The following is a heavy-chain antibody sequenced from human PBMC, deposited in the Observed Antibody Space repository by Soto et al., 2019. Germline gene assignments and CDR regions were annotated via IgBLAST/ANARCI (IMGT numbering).Heavy chain of an antibody. CDR3: ARAGLVVVTAISNWFDP. CDR2: INHSGST. V-gene: IGHV4-34*01. D-gene: IGHD2-21*02. J-gene: IGHJ5*02. CDR1: GGSFSGYY. Sequence: QVQLQQWGAGLLKPSETLSLTCAVYGGSFSGYYWSWIRQPPGKGLEWIGEINHSGSTNYNPSLKGRVTISVDTAKNQFSLKLSSVTAADTAVYYCARAGLVVVTAISNWFDPWGQGTLVTVSS.